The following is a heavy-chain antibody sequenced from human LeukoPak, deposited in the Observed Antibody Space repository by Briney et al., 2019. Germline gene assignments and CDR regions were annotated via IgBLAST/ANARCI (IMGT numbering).Heavy chain of an antibody. CDR2: IYYSGST. V-gene: IGHV4-39*07. D-gene: IGHD2-21*02. CDR3: VLRYQYCGGDCSRDLDY. J-gene: IGHJ4*02. Sequence: SETLSLTCTVSGGSISSSSYYWGWIRQPPGKGLEWIGSIYYSGSTYYNPSLKSRVTISVDTSKNQFSLKLSSVTAADTAVYYCVLRYQYCGGDCSRDLDYWGQGTLVTVSS. CDR1: GGSISSSSYY.